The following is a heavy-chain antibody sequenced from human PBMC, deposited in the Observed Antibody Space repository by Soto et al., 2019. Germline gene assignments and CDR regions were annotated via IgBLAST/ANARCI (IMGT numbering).Heavy chain of an antibody. CDR2: IYHSGST. J-gene: IGHJ4*02. CDR3: ARAGGLGAVAADY. CDR1: GGSISSGGYS. V-gene: IGHV4-30-2*01. D-gene: IGHD6-19*01. Sequence: QLQLQESGSGLVKPSQTLSLTCAVSGGSISSGGYSWSWIRQPPGKGLEWIGYIYHSGSTYYNPSIKGRVTISVDRSKNQFSLKLSSVTAADTGVYYCARAGGLGAVAADYWGQGTLVTVSS.